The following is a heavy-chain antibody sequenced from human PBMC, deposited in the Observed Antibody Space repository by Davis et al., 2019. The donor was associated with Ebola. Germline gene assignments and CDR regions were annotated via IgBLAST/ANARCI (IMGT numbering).Heavy chain of an antibody. Sequence: SETLSLTCTVSGGSITDGDYSWSWIRQPPGKALEWIGYIHHSGSTYYNPSLKSRVTISVDRSKNQFSLNLSSVTAADTAVYYCARGLYPWELVYWGQGTLVTVSS. V-gene: IGHV4-30-4*01. CDR2: IHHSGST. J-gene: IGHJ4*02. CDR1: GGSITDGDYS. D-gene: IGHD1-1*01. CDR3: ARGLYPWELVY.